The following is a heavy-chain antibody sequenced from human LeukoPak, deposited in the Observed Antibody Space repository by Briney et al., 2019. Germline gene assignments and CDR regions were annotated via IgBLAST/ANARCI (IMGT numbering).Heavy chain of an antibody. Sequence: SETLSLTCTVSGGSISSGGYYWSWLRQHPGKGLEGIGYIYYSGSTYYNPSLKSRVTISVDTSKNQFSLKLSSVTAADTAVYYCARIAISSSWYWFDPWGQGTLVTVSS. V-gene: IGHV4-31*03. CDR2: IYYSGST. J-gene: IGHJ5*02. CDR3: ARIAISSSWYWFDP. D-gene: IGHD6-13*01. CDR1: GGSISSGGYY.